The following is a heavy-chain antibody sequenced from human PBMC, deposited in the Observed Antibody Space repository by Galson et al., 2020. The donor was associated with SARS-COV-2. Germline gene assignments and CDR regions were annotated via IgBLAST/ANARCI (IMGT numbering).Heavy chain of an antibody. V-gene: IGHV4-30-4*01. D-gene: IGHD4-17*01. Sequence: SATMSLTCTVSGDSISNDDFYWSWIRQTPGTGLEWIGDIHSTGNTYYNPSLMSRGTMSVDTSKNQFSLRLTSVTAADTAVYFCARTSSTATREYYFDYWGQGTLFSVSS. J-gene: IGHJ4*02. CDR1: GDSISNDDFY. CDR3: ARTSSTATREYYFDY. CDR2: IHSTGNT.